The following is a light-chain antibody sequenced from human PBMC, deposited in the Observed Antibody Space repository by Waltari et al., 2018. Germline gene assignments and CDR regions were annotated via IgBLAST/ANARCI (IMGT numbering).Light chain of an antibody. V-gene: IGKV1-39*01. CDR2: AAS. Sequence: GDRVTIACRASQSISTYLNWYQQKPGKAPKVLIYAASSLQSGVPSRFSGSGSGTTFTLTITSLQPEDFATYYYQQSFSALRTFGQGTKVEIK. J-gene: IGKJ1*01. CDR1: QSISTY. CDR3: QQSFSALRT.